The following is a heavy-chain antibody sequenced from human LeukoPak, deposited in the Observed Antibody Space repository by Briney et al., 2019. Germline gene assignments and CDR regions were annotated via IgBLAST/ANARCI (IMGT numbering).Heavy chain of an antibody. CDR3: ARAGLAAAGMGDFDY. Sequence: GGSLRLSCAASGFTFSDHYMDWVRQAPGKGLEWVGRTRSKLNSYTTEYAASVKGRFTISRDESKNSMYLQMNSLKSEDTAVYYCARAGLAAAGMGDFDYWGQGTLVTVSS. CDR1: GFTFSDHY. J-gene: IGHJ4*02. CDR2: TRSKLNSYTT. V-gene: IGHV3-72*01. D-gene: IGHD6-13*01.